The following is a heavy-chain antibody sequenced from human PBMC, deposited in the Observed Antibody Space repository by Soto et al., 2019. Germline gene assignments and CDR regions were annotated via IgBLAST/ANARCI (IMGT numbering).Heavy chain of an antibody. V-gene: IGHV4-4*02. J-gene: IGHJ6*02. CDR2: IYHSGST. D-gene: IGHD5-18*01. CDR3: ARVGWDSYGQPKRFYGMDV. Sequence: QVQLQESGPGLVKPSGTLSLTCAVSGGSISSSNWWSWVRQPPGKGLEWIGEIYHSGSTNYNPSLKSRVTISVDKSKNQFSLKLSSVTAADTAVYYCARVGWDSYGQPKRFYGMDVWGQGTTVTVSS. CDR1: GGSISSSNW.